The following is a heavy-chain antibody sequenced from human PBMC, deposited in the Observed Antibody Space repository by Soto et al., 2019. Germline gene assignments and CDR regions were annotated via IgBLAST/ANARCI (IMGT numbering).Heavy chain of an antibody. D-gene: IGHD3-10*01. CDR2: IYWDDDK. J-gene: IGHJ4*02. Sequence: QITLKESGPTLVKPTQTLTLTCTFSGFSLSTSGVGVGWIRQPPGKALEWLALIYWDDDKRYSPSLRSRLTISKDTSKNHVVLTMTNMDPVDIATYFCGVHPYYGSWPYSFDYWGQGTLVTLSS. V-gene: IGHV2-5*02. CDR3: GVHPYYGSWPYSFDY. CDR1: GFSLSTSGVG.